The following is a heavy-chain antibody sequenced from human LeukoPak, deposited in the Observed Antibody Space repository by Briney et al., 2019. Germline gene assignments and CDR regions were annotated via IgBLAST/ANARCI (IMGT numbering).Heavy chain of an antibody. CDR2: VYGGGNT. CDR3: VRERFGAIVEN. CDR1: GFTVANDR. Sequence: GGSLRLSCAASGFTVANDRMSWVRQAPGKGLEWVSTVYGGGNTAYADAVKGRFTISRDTSKNTLLLQMNSLRAEDTALYFCVRERFGAIVENWGQGALVIVSS. D-gene: IGHD5-24*01. V-gene: IGHV3-53*01. J-gene: IGHJ4*02.